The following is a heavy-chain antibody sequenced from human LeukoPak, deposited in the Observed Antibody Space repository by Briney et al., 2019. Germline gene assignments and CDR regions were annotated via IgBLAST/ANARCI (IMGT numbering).Heavy chain of an antibody. CDR1: GYTFTSYG. CDR3: ARSVTPQYFQH. Sequence: GASVKVSCKASGYTFTSYGMNWVGQAPGQGLEWMGWINTNTGNPTYAQGFTGRFVFSLDTSVSTAYLQITSLKTEDTAVYYCARSVTPQYFQHWGQGTLVTVSS. J-gene: IGHJ1*01. V-gene: IGHV7-4-1*02. CDR2: INTNTGNP. D-gene: IGHD4-17*01.